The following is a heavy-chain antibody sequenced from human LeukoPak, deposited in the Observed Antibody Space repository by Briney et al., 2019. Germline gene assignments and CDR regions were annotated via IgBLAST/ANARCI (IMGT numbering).Heavy chain of an antibody. CDR3: ACNIAAAGSSFDY. D-gene: IGHD6-13*01. J-gene: IGHJ4*02. CDR2: IKEDGTEK. V-gene: IGHV3-7*01. CDR1: GFTFSSYW. Sequence: PGGSLRLSCAASGFTFSSYWLSWVRQAPGKGLEWLANIKEDGTEKYHVDSVSGRFTISRDNAKNSLYLEMNSLRAEDSAVYYCACNIAAAGSSFDYWGQGTLVTVSS.